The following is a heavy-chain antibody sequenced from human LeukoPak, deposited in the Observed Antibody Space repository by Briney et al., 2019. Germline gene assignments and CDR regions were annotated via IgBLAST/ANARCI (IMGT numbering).Heavy chain of an antibody. CDR1: GFTFSNYW. CDR3: AKDLYGSARGAYFDY. Sequence: PGGSLRLSCAASGFTFSNYWMSWVRQAPGKGLEWVANIKQDGGEKQYVDSVKGRFTISRDNAKNSLYVQMNSLRAEDTAVYYCAKDLYGSARGAYFDYWGQGTLVTVSS. V-gene: IGHV3-7*03. D-gene: IGHD3-10*01. J-gene: IGHJ4*02. CDR2: IKQDGGEK.